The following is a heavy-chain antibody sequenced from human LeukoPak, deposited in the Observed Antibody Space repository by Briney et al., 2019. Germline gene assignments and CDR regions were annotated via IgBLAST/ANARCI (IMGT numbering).Heavy chain of an antibody. D-gene: IGHD5-18*01. V-gene: IGHV1-69*05. CDR1: GGTFSSYA. J-gene: IGHJ4*02. CDR3: ARGSLYGYGPGFDY. Sequence: ASVKVSCKASGGTFSSYAISWVRQAPGQGLEWMGRIIPIFGTANYAQKFQGRVTITTDESTSTAYMELSSLRSEDTAVYYCARGSLYGYGPGFDYWGQGTLVTVSS. CDR2: IIPIFGTA.